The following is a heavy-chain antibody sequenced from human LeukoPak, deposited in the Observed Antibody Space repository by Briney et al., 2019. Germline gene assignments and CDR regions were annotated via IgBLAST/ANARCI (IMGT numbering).Heavy chain of an antibody. CDR3: ARGNDAYASASDWFDP. J-gene: IGHJ5*02. D-gene: IGHD2-2*01. CDR2: ISGYNGNT. V-gene: IGHV1-18*01. Sequence: ASVKVPCKSSGYNFTRYGVTWVRQAPGQGLEWMGWISGYNGNTNYAQRVQGRVTVTTDTSTTTAFLELRSLTSDDTAIYYCARGNDAYASASDWFDPWGQGTLITVSA. CDR1: GYNFTRYG.